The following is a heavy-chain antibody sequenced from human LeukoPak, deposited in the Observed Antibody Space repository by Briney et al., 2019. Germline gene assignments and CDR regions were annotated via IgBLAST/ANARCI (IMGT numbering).Heavy chain of an antibody. D-gene: IGHD3-10*01. CDR1: GGSFSGYY. Sequence: SETLSLTCAVYGGSFSGYYWSWIRQPPGKGLEWIGEINHSGSTNYNPSLKSRVTISVDTSKNQFSLKLSSVTAADTAVYYCAGKDSITMVRGVIGYFDYWGQGTLVTVSS. J-gene: IGHJ4*02. V-gene: IGHV4-34*01. CDR3: AGKDSITMVRGVIGYFDY. CDR2: INHSGST.